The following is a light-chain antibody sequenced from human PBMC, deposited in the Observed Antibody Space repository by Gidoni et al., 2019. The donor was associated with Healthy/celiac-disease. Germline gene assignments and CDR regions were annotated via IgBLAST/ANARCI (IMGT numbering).Light chain of an antibody. CDR2: DAS. CDR1: QDSSNY. J-gene: IGKJ3*01. V-gene: IGKV1-33*01. Sequence: DIHMTQSPSPLSASVGDRVTITCQASQDSSNYLNWYQQKPGKPPKRLIYDASNLETGVPSRFSGSGSGTDFTFTISSMQPEDIATYYCKQYDNLPFTFGPGTKVDIK. CDR3: KQYDNLPFT.